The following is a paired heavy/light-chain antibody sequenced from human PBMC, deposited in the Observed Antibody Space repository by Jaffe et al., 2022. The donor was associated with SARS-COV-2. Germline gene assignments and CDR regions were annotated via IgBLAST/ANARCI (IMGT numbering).Heavy chain of an antibody. J-gene: IGHJ4*02. D-gene: IGHD2-2*01. CDR2: VWFDGSNK. CDR1: GFTFSNYG. Sequence: QVQLVESGGGVVQPGKSLRLSCAASGFTFSNYGMHWVRQAPGKGLEWVAVVWFDGSNKYYTDSVKGRFTISRDNSKNALYLQMNNLRAEDTAVYYCARDPEASTSQVDSWGQGTLVTVSS. V-gene: IGHV3-33*01. CDR3: ARDPEASTSQVDS.
Light chain of an antibody. CDR1: SSDVGAYKY. J-gene: IGLJ2*01. Sequence: QSALTQPASVSGSPGQSITISCTGTSSDVGAYKYVSWYRQYPGKAPKLMIFSVSNRPSGVSIRFSGSKSANTASLTISGLQAEDEADYYCSSYTSSNTLVFGGGTKVTVL. CDR3: SSYTSSNTLV. V-gene: IGLV2-14*03. CDR2: SVS.